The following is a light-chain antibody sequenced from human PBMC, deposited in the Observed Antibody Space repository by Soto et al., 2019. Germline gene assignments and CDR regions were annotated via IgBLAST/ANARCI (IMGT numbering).Light chain of an antibody. J-gene: IGKJ4*01. CDR2: GAS. CDR3: LQHNSFPLT. Sequence: DIQMTQSPSSLSASVGDRVSITCRASQGIGNDLNWYQQKPGKAPKRLIYGASGLQSGVPSRFSGSGSGTDFTLTISSLQPEDFATYYCLQHNSFPLTFGGGTKVDIK. CDR1: QGIGND. V-gene: IGKV1-17*01.